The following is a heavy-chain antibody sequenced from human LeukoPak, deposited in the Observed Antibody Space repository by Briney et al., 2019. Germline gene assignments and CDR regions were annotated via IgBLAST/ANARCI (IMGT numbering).Heavy chain of an antibody. CDR1: GLTFSSYA. D-gene: IGHD2-8*01. J-gene: IGHJ6*03. CDR3: AKDRAVMAYYYYYYMDV. CDR2: ISYDGSNK. V-gene: IGHV3-30-3*01. Sequence: GRSLRLSCAASGLTFSSYAMHWVRQAPGKGLEWVAVISYDGSNKYYADSVKGRFTISRDNSKNTLYLQMSSLRAEDAALYYCAKDRAVMAYYYYYYMDVWGKGTTVTVSS.